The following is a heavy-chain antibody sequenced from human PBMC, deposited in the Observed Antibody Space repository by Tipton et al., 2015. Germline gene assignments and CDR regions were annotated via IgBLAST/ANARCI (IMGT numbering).Heavy chain of an antibody. D-gene: IGHD1-26*01. J-gene: IGHJ4*02. V-gene: IGHV4-38-2*01. CDR1: AYSISSDYY. Sequence: LRLSCAVSAYSISSDYYWGWIRQPPGKGLEWIGSISHSGNTYYNPSLKSRVTISVDTSKNQFSLKLSSVTAADTAAYYCARGELLEFDSWGQGTLVTVSS. CDR3: ARGELLEFDS. CDR2: ISHSGNT.